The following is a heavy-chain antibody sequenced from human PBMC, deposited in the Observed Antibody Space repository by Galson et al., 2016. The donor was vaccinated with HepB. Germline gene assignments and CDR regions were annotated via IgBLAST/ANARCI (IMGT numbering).Heavy chain of an antibody. CDR1: GFTFDNYA. J-gene: IGHJ5*02. CDR2: ISWNSGNM. V-gene: IGHV3-9*01. D-gene: IGHD2-2*01. Sequence: SLRLSCAASGFTFDNYAMHWVRQAPGKGLEWVSGISWNSGNMGYADSVKGRFTISSDNAKNSLYPQMNSLRAEDTALYYCAKAAQYCSSSSCRNWFDPWGQGTLVTVSS. CDR3: AKAAQYCSSSSCRNWFDP.